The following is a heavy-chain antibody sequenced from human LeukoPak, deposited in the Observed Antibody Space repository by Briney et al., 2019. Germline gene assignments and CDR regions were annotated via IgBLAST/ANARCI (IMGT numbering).Heavy chain of an antibody. CDR3: ARVRGGYDYVWGSSISYYFDY. Sequence: GASVKVSCKASGYTFTGYYMHWVRQAPGQGLEWMGRVNPNSGGTNYAQKFQGRVTMTRDTSISTAYMELTRLRADDTAVYYCARVRGGYDYVWGSSISYYFDYWGQGTLVTVSS. J-gene: IGHJ4*02. CDR1: GYTFTGYY. V-gene: IGHV1-2*06. CDR2: VNPNSGGT. D-gene: IGHD3-16*01.